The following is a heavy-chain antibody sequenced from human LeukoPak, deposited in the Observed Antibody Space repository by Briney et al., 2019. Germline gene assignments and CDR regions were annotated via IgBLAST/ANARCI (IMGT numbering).Heavy chain of an antibody. CDR2: IYTSGST. J-gene: IGHJ4*02. CDR3: AARGYSSGWCYFDY. Sequence: SETLSLTCTVSGGSISSYYWSWIRQPAGKGLEWIGRIYTSGSTNYNPSLKSRVTMSVDTSKNQFSLKLSSVTAADTAVYYCAARGYSSGWCYFDYWGQGTLVTVSS. D-gene: IGHD6-19*01. CDR1: GGSISSYY. V-gene: IGHV4-4*07.